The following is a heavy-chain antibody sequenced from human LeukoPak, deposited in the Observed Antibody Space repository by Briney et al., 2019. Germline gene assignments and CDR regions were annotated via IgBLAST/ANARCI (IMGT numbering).Heavy chain of an antibody. Sequence: ASVKVSCKASGYTFTSYGISWVRQAPGQGLEWMGWISAYNGNTNYAQKLRGRVTMTTDTSTSTAYMELRSLRSDDTAVYYCARSSDCSGGSCYFDYWGQGTLVTVSS. CDR3: ARSSDCSGGSCYFDY. D-gene: IGHD2-15*01. J-gene: IGHJ4*02. CDR2: ISAYNGNT. CDR1: GYTFTSYG. V-gene: IGHV1-18*01.